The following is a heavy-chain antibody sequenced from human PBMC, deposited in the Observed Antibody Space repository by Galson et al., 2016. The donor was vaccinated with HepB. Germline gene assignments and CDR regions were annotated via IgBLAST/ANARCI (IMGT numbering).Heavy chain of an antibody. CDR2: INPSGGNT. V-gene: IGHV1-46*01. D-gene: IGHD6-13*01. J-gene: IGHJ4*02. CDR3: ARWDMPIVAAGNFDY. Sequence: SVKVSCKASGYTFTSYYMHWVRQAPGQGLEWMGIINPSGGNTNYAQNFQGRVTMTRDTSTSTVYMELSSLRSEDTAVYYCARWDMPIVAAGNFDYWGQGTLVTVSS. CDR1: GYTFTSYY.